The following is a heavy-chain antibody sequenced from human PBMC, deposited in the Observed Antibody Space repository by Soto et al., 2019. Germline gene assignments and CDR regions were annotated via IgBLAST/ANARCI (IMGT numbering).Heavy chain of an antibody. Sequence: DVRLVESGGGLIQPGESLRLSCAAFGFTVSGKRYVAWVRQAPGKGLEWISALYDVDGTFYADSVKGRFTTSSDSSKTTVYLQMNGLRLDDTAVYYCASWHEREHAYDVWGRGTTVTVSS. J-gene: IGHJ3*01. CDR3: ASWHEREHAYDV. V-gene: IGHV3-53*01. D-gene: IGHD1-1*01. CDR2: LYDVDGT. CDR1: GFTVSGKRY.